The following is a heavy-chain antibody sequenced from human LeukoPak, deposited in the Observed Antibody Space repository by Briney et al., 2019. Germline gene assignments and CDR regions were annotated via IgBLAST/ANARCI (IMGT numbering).Heavy chain of an antibody. J-gene: IGHJ4*02. CDR3: ARDGGYCSSTSCPPFDY. V-gene: IGHV4-4*07. CDR2: IYTSGST. D-gene: IGHD2-2*01. Sequence: PSETLSLTCTVSGGPISSYYWSWIRQPAGKGLEWIGRIYTSGSTNYNPSLKSRVTMSVDTSKNQFSLKLSSVTAADTAVYYCARDGGYCSSTSCPPFDYWGQGTLVTVSS. CDR1: GGPISSYY.